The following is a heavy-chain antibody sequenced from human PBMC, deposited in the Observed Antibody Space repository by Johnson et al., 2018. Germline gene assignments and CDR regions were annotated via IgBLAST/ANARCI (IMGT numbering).Heavy chain of an antibody. J-gene: IGHJ1*01. V-gene: IGHV3-74*02. CDR2: LNGDGTTT. D-gene: IGHD3-16*01. CDR1: EFTFSPYW. CDR3: ARDDGRGAEYLQH. Sequence: VPLVQSGGGLVQPGGSLRLSCVASEFTFSPYWMHWVRQAPGKGLVWVSHLNGDGTTTLYADSVKGRFPISRDNSQNTLYLQMDSLRAEDQAVYYCARDDGRGAEYLQHGGQGTQVT.